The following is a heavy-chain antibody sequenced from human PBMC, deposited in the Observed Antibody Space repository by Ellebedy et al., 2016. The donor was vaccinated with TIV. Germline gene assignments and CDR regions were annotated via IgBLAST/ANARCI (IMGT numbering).Heavy chain of an antibody. V-gene: IGHV3-11*04. CDR1: GFTFSDYY. J-gene: IGHJ4*02. D-gene: IGHD1-26*01. Sequence: GGSLRLXXAASGFTFSDYYMSWIRQAPGKGLEWVSYISGSGSTIYYADSVKGRFTISRDNAKNSLSLQMNSLRAEDTAVYYCARDKIVGATYFDYWGQGTLVTVSS. CDR2: ISGSGSTI. CDR3: ARDKIVGATYFDY.